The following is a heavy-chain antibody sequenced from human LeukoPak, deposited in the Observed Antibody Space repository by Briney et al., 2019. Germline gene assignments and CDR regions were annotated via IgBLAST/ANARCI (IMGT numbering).Heavy chain of an antibody. J-gene: IGHJ4*02. CDR3: ARLEDTAMAGDY. V-gene: IGHV1-2*02. Sequence: ASVKVSCKASGYTFTGYYMHWVRQAPGQGLEWMGWNNPNSGGTNYAQKFQGRVTMTRDTSISTAYMELSRLRSDDTAVYYCARLEDTAMAGDYWGQGTLVTVSS. CDR2: NNPNSGGT. D-gene: IGHD5-18*01. CDR1: GYTFTGYY.